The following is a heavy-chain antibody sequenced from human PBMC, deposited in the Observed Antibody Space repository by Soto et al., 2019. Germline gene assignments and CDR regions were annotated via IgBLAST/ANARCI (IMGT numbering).Heavy chain of an antibody. Sequence: QVQLQESGPGLVKPSETLSLTCTVSGGSISNYYWSWIRQPPGKGLQWIGYIFSSGSTNYNPPLNSRVTISVNTSKNQFSLNLNSVTAADTAVYYCARQRRDFDYWGQGSLVTVSS. CDR1: GGSISNYY. V-gene: IGHV4-59*08. CDR3: ARQRRDFDY. J-gene: IGHJ4*02. CDR2: IFSSGST.